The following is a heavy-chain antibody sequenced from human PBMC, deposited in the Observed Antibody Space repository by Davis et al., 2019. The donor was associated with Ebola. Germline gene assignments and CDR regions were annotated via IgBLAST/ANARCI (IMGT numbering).Heavy chain of an antibody. V-gene: IGHV3-74*01. CDR2: ISPDGGRT. CDR1: GFTFSSYW. CDR3: ARDFDRVRE. J-gene: IGHJ4*02. Sequence: GESLKISCAASGFTFSSYWMHWVRQDPGKGLVWVSRISPDGGRTGYADSVKGRFTISRDNAKNTVYLEMNSLKAEDTAVYYCARDFDRVREWGQGTLVTVSS. D-gene: IGHD3-22*01.